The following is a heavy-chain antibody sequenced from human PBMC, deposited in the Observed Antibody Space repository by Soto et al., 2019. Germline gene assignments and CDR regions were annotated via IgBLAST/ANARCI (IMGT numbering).Heavy chain of an antibody. J-gene: IGHJ3*02. CDR3: ARLECSGGSCYDAFDI. Sequence: GESLKISCKGSGYSFTSYWISWVRQMPGKGLEWMGRIDPSDSYTNYSPSFQGHVTISADKSISTAYLQWSSLKASDTAMYYCARLECSGGSCYDAFDIWGQGTMVTVPS. V-gene: IGHV5-10-1*01. CDR1: GYSFTSYW. D-gene: IGHD2-15*01. CDR2: IDPSDSYT.